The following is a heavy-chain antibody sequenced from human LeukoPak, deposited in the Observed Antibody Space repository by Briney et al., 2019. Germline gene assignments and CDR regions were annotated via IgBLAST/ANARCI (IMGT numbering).Heavy chain of an antibody. CDR1: GGSISSSNW. Sequence: TSETLSLTCAVSGGSISSSNWWSWVRQPPGKGLEWIGEIYHSGSTNYNPSLKSRVTISVDKSKNQFSLKLSSVTAADTAVYYCARAGPLGYCSGGSCYSIGGAFDIWGQGTMVTVSS. V-gene: IGHV4-4*02. CDR2: IYHSGST. J-gene: IGHJ3*02. D-gene: IGHD2-15*01. CDR3: ARAGPLGYCSGGSCYSIGGAFDI.